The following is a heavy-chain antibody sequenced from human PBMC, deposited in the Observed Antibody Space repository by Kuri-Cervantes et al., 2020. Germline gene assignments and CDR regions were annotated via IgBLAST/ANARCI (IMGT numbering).Heavy chain of an antibody. D-gene: IGHD1-26*01. J-gene: IGHJ3*01. CDR3: VRPRFSGSYGIAFGV. CDR2: IFTSGSN. V-gene: IGHV4-4*08. CDR1: GFTFDDYA. Sequence: GSLRLSCAASGFTFDDYAMHWVRQAPGKGLEWIGHIFTSGSNNYNPSLKSRATISVGTSSSQFSLNLNSLTAADTAVYYCVRPRFSGSYGIAFGVWGQGTTVTVSS.